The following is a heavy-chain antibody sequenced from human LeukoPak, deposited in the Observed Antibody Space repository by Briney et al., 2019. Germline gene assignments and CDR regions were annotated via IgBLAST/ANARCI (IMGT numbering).Heavy chain of an antibody. CDR1: GFTFSSYS. CDR2: INSDGSST. Sequence: GGSLRLSCAASGFTFSSYSMNWVRQAPGKGLEWVSRINSDGSSTSYADSVKGRFTISRDNAKNTLYLQMNSLRAEDTAVYYCARDGFGSSMDVWGQGTTVTVSS. J-gene: IGHJ6*02. D-gene: IGHD3-10*01. V-gene: IGHV3-74*01. CDR3: ARDGFGSSMDV.